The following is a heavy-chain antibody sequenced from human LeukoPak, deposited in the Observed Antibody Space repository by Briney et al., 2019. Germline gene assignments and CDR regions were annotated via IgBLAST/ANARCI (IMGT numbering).Heavy chain of an antibody. V-gene: IGHV3-23*01. Sequence: GGSLRLSCAASGFTFSSYAMSWVRQAPGKGLEWVSAISGSGGSTYYADSVKGRFTISRDNSKNTLYLQMNSLRAEDTAVYYCAEDRRPGVLRFLEWFLYDYGMDVWGQGTTVTVSS. D-gene: IGHD3-3*01. CDR2: ISGSGGST. J-gene: IGHJ6*02. CDR1: GFTFSSYA. CDR3: AEDRRPGVLRFLEWFLYDYGMDV.